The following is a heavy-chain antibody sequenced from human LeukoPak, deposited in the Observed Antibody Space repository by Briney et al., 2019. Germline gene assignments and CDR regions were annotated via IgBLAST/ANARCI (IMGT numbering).Heavy chain of an antibody. Sequence: GASVKVSCKASGYTFTGYYMHWVRQAPGQGLEWMGWINPNSGGTNYAQKFQGRVTMTRDTSISTAYMELSRLRSDDTAVYYCARDYRLRGSPGGYWGQGTLVTVSS. V-gene: IGHV1-2*02. J-gene: IGHJ4*02. D-gene: IGHD1-26*01. CDR1: GYTFTGYY. CDR3: ARDYRLRGSPGGY. CDR2: INPNSGGT.